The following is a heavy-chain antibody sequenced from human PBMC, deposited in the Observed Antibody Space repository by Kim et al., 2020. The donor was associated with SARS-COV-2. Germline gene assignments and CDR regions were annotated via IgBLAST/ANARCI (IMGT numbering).Heavy chain of an antibody. CDR3: ARESITMVRGGFDY. V-gene: IGHV3-30*04. CDR1: GFTFSSYA. Sequence: GGSLRLSCAASGFTFSSYAMHWVRQAPGKGLEWVAVISYDGSNKYYADSVKGRFTISRDNSKNTLYLQMNSLRAEDTAVYYCARESITMVRGGFDYWGQGTLVTVSS. D-gene: IGHD3-10*01. CDR2: ISYDGSNK. J-gene: IGHJ4*02.